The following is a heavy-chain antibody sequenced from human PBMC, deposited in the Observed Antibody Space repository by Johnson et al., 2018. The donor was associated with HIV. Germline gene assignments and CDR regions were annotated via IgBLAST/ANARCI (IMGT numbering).Heavy chain of an antibody. CDR2: ISYNGGKK. D-gene: IGHD6-13*01. V-gene: IGHV3-30*04. Sequence: QVQLVESGGGVVQPGRSLRLSCAASGFTFSSSAMHWVRQAPGKGLEWLAVISYNGGKKYYGDSVKGRFTISRDNFKKTLFLKMDSLRTEDTAVYYCARGRKDMEAADGLDNDGFDMWGQGTLVTVSS. J-gene: IGHJ3*02. CDR3: ARGRKDMEAADGLDNDGFDM. CDR1: GFTFSSSA.